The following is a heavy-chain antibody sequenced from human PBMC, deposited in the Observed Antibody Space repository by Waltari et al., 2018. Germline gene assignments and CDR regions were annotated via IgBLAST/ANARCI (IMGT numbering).Heavy chain of an antibody. CDR2: IEYSGST. CDR3: ARHPQYGSGKQFDY. J-gene: IGHJ4*02. D-gene: IGHD3-10*01. Sequence: QVQLQQWGAGLLKPSETLSLSCAVYGGSFRGYYWSWIRQPPGKGLEWIGEIEYSGSTNYNPSLKSRVTISVDRSKNQFSLKLSSVTAADTAVYYRARHPQYGSGKQFDYWGQGTLVTVSS. CDR1: GGSFRGYY. V-gene: IGHV4-34*01.